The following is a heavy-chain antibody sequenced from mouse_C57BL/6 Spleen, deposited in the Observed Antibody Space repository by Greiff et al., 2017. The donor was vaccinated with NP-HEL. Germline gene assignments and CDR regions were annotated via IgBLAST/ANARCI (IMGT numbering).Heavy chain of an antibody. V-gene: IGHV1-14*01. J-gene: IGHJ1*03. D-gene: IGHD2-3*01. Sequence: VQLQQSGPELVKPGASVKMSCKASGYTFTSYVMHWVKQKPGQGLEWIGYIYPYNDGTKYNEKFKGKATLTSDKSSSTAYMELSSLTSEDSAVYYCARWGGYYFGYFDVWGTGTTVTVSS. CDR1: GYTFTSYV. CDR3: ARWGGYYFGYFDV. CDR2: IYPYNDGT.